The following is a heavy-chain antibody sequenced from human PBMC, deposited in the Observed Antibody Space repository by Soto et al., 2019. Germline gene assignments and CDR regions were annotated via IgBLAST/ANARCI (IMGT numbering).Heavy chain of an antibody. CDR2: IGGAGDT. CDR3: AKDGTTGGQHDYAMDV. Sequence: GSLRLSCEASGVTVSDYVMNWVRQGPGKGLEWVSTIGGAGDTYYADSVKGRFTISRDTSRNTLFLQMNSLRAEDTALYFCAKDGTTGGQHDYAMDVWGQGTTVTVSS. D-gene: IGHD2-15*01. CDR1: GVTVSDYV. J-gene: IGHJ6*02. V-gene: IGHV3-23*01.